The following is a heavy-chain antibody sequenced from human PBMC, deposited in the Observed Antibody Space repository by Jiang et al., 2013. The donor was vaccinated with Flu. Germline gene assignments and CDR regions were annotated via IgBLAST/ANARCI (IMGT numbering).Heavy chain of an antibody. Sequence: QLLESGGGLVQPGGSLRLSCAASGFTFSSYEMNWVRQAPGKGLEWVSYISSSGSTIYYADSVKGRFTISRDNAKNSLYLQMNSLRAEDTAVYYCARPAGDFWSGYYSVWGQGTTVTVSS. J-gene: IGHJ6*02. D-gene: IGHD3-3*01. CDR3: ARPAGDFWSGYYSV. V-gene: IGHV3-48*03. CDR2: ISSSGSTI. CDR1: GFTFSSYE.